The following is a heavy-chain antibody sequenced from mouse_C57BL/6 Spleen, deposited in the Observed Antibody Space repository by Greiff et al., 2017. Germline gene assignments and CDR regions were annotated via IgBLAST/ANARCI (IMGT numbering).Heavy chain of an antibody. V-gene: IGHV3-6*01. Sequence: EVKLMESGPGLVKPSQSLSLTCSVTGYSITSGYYWNWIRQFPGNKLEWMGYISYDGSNNYNPSLKNRISITRDPSKNQFFLKLNSVTTEDTATYYCAREPHYYGSSSFDDWGQGTTLTVSS. CDR2: ISYDGSN. J-gene: IGHJ2*01. D-gene: IGHD1-1*01. CDR3: AREPHYYGSSSFDD. CDR1: GYSITSGYY.